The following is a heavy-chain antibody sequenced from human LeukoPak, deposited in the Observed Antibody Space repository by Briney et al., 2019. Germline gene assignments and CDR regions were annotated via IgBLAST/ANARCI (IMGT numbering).Heavy chain of an antibody. CDR3: ARWYSSGWPLECMDV. V-gene: IGHV1-18*01. J-gene: IGHJ6*02. D-gene: IGHD6-19*01. Sequence: ASVKVSCKASGYIFTSYAVSWVRQAPGQGLEYMGYISAYNGNTNYAQNLQGRVTMTTDTSTTTVYMELRSLRSDDTAVYYCARWYSSGWPLECMDVWGQGTTVAVSS. CDR2: ISAYNGNT. CDR1: GYIFTSYA.